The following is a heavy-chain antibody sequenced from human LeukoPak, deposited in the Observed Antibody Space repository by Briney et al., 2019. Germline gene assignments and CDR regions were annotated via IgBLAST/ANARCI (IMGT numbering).Heavy chain of an antibody. V-gene: IGHV3-74*01. Sequence: PGGSLRRSCVASGFTFTTYWMHWVRQAPGKGLVWVSRINGDGSNSNYADSVKGRFTISRDNAKKSLYLQMNSLRVEDTAVYYCARDGYDSIWGQGTLVTVFS. CDR1: GFTFTTYW. J-gene: IGHJ4*02. D-gene: IGHD3-22*01. CDR2: INGDGSNS. CDR3: ARDGYDSI.